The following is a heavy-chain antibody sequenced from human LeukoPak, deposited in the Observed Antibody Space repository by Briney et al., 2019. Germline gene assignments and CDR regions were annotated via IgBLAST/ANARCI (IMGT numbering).Heavy chain of an antibody. V-gene: IGHV1-18*01. J-gene: IGHJ4*02. CDR1: GYTFTSYG. CDR2: ISAYNGNT. Sequence: ASVKVSCKASGYTFTSYGISWVRQAPGQGLEWMGWISAYNGNTNYAQKFQGRVTMTRDTSISTAYMELSRLRSDDTAVYYCARPWGLWFGEFPYLYWGQGTLVTVSS. CDR3: ARPWGLWFGEFPYLY. D-gene: IGHD3-10*01.